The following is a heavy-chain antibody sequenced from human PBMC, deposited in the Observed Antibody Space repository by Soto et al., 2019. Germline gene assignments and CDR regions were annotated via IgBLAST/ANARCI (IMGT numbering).Heavy chain of an antibody. CDR1: GYTFTSYT. CDR3: ARGQGNSGYDPLDF. J-gene: IGHJ4*02. Sequence: QVQLVQSGAEVKKPGASVKVSCKASGYTFTSYTMHWVRQAPGQRLEWMGWINAGNGNTKYSQKLQGRVTITRDTSASTVFRELSSLTSEDTALYYCARGQGNSGYDPLDFWGLGTLVTVSS. CDR2: INAGNGNT. D-gene: IGHD5-12*01. V-gene: IGHV1-3*01.